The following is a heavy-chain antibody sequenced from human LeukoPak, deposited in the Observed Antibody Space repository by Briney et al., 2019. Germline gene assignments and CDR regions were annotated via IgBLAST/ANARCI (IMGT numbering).Heavy chain of an antibody. J-gene: IGHJ4*02. D-gene: IGHD3-22*01. Sequence: SETLSLTCTVSGGSISSYYWSWIRQPPGKGLEWIGYIFSSGSANYNPSLESRVTISLDRSRKQFSLKLKSVTAADTAVYYCARRSSDSTGLWAFDYWGQGTLVTGSS. CDR3: ARRSSDSTGLWAFDY. V-gene: IGHV4-4*09. CDR1: GGSISSYY. CDR2: IFSSGSA.